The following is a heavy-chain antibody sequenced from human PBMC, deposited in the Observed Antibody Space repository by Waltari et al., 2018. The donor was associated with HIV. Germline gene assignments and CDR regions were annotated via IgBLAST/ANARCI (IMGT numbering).Heavy chain of an antibody. J-gene: IGHJ6*02. CDR3: ARDKLGDPAPV. Sequence: EALLVESGGAFVQTGGSLRVSCVVTGFIVSTYSMNWVRQAPGKGLEWVAYIGSGGTTIYADSVKGRFTISRDNAKNSVFLQMNSLREDDTAIYFCARDKLGDPAPVWGQGTTVTVSS. D-gene: IGHD1-26*01. CDR1: GFIVSTYS. V-gene: IGHV3-48*02. CDR2: IGSGGTTI.